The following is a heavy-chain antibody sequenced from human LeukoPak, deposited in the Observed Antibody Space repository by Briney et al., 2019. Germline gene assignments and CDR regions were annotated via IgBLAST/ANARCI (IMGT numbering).Heavy chain of an antibody. CDR2: IYTSGST. D-gene: IGHD5-18*01. CDR3: AREHSYGLSYYYYYYMDV. V-gene: IGHV4-4*07. CDR1: GGSISSYY. J-gene: IGHJ6*03. Sequence: SETLSLTCTVSGGSISSYYWSWIRQPAGKGLEWIGRIYTSGSTNYNPSLKSRVTMSVDTSKNQFSLKLSSVTAADTAVYYCAREHSYGLSYYYYYYMDVWGKGTTVTVSS.